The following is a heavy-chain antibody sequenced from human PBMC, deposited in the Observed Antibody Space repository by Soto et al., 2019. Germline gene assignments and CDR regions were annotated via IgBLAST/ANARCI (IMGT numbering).Heavy chain of an antibody. V-gene: IGHV3-66*01. CDR2: ISFDGST. CDR3: AKDAH. J-gene: IGHJ1*01. CDR1: GFSVSINH. Sequence: EVQLVESGGGLVQPGGSLRLSCAVSGFSVSINHMHWIRQAPGKGLEWVSKISFDGSTFYADAVKGRFTISRDESKNTVSLHMDMLGAEDTAIYYCAKDAHWGPGTKVTVSP.